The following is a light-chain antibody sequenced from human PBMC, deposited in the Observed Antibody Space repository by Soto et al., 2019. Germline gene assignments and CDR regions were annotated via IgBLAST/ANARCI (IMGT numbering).Light chain of an antibody. V-gene: IGKV3-11*01. CDR2: DTS. CDR1: QSIAIY. Sequence: IVLPQCPATLSFSPGEEATLSCRASQSIAIYLAWYQQKSGQSPRLLIYDTSNRAPGIPDRFSGSASGTDFTLTISSLEPEDFAVYYCQQRATWPWTFGQGTTVEIK. J-gene: IGKJ1*01. CDR3: QQRATWPWT.